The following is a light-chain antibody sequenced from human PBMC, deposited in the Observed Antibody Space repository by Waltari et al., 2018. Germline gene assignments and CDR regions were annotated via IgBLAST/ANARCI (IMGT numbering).Light chain of an antibody. V-gene: IGKV3-15*01. J-gene: IGKJ1*01. CDR3: QQYNNWPLT. Sequence: EIVMTQSPDTLSVSPGERANLSCRASQTINNNLAWFQQKPGQAPRLLIYGASTRATDIPARFSGIGSGTAFTLTISSLQSEDIAVYFCQQYNNWPLTFGPGTKVETK. CDR2: GAS. CDR1: QTINNN.